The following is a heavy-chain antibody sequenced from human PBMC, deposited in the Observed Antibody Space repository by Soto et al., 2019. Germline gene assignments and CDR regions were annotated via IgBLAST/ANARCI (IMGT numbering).Heavy chain of an antibody. CDR3: SRRAPEGFDP. J-gene: IGHJ5*02. Sequence: SETLSLTCAVSGGSISSSNWWSWVRQPPGKGLEWIGEIYHSGSTNYNPSLKSRVTISVDTSKNHFSLKLDSVTAADTALYYCSRRAPEGFDPWGQGTLVTVSS. V-gene: IGHV4-4*02. CDR1: GGSISSSNW. CDR2: IYHSGST.